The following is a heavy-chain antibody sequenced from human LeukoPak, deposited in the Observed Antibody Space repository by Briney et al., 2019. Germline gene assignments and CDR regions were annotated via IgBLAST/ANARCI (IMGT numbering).Heavy chain of an antibody. CDR1: GGSFSGYY. V-gene: IGHV4-34*01. CDR2: INHSGST. Sequence: SETLSLTCAVYGGSFSGYYWSWIRQPPGKGLEWIGEINHSGSTNYNPSLKSRVTISVDTSKNQFSLKLSSVTAADTAVYYCAVGELSAYYFDYWGQGTLVTVSS. D-gene: IGHD3-10*01. CDR3: AVGELSAYYFDY. J-gene: IGHJ4*02.